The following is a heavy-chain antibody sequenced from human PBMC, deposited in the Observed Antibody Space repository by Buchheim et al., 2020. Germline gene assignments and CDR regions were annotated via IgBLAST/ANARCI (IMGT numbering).Heavy chain of an antibody. J-gene: IGHJ5*02. V-gene: IGHV4-39*01. CDR3: ARHSIAARPGQRGFDP. D-gene: IGHD6-6*01. CDR2: IYYSGST. Sequence: QLQLQESGPGLVKPSETLSLTCTVSGGSISSSSYYWGWTRQPPGKGLEWIGSIYYSGSTSYNPSLKSRVTISVDTSKNQFALKLGAGTAADAAVYYCARHSIAARPGQRGFDPWGQGTL. CDR1: GGSISSSSYY.